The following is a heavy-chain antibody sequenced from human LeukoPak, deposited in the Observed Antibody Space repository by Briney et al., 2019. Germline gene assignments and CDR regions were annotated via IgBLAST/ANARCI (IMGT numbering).Heavy chain of an antibody. D-gene: IGHD6-13*01. Sequence: GGSLRLSCEVSAFSEFTVSTNYMSWVRQAPGKGLEWVSVIYSGGSTDYTDSVKARFTISRDNSKNTLYLQMNSLRAEDTAVYYCARDYLPLRAAASGWSWGQGTLVTVSS. CDR2: IYSGGST. CDR1: AFSEFTVSTNY. CDR3: ARDYLPLRAAASGWS. V-gene: IGHV3-66*01. J-gene: IGHJ4*02.